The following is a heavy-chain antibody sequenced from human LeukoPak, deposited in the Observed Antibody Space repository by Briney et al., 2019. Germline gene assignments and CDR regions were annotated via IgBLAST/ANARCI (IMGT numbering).Heavy chain of an antibody. CDR2: LNAGNGNT. Sequence: GASVKVFCKASGYTFTSYAMHWVRQAPGQRLEWMGWLNAGNGNTKYSQKFQGRVTITRDTSASTAYMELSSLRSEDTAVYYCARVRTYSSGPFGYWGQGTLVTVSS. CDR3: ARVRTYSSGPFGY. J-gene: IGHJ4*02. D-gene: IGHD6-19*01. CDR1: GYTFTSYA. V-gene: IGHV1-3*01.